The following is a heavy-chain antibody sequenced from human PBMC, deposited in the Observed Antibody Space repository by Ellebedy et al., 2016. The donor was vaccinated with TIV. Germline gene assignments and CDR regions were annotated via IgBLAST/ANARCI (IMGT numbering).Heavy chain of an antibody. J-gene: IGHJ3*02. CDR3: SRETYNDVDLNLWGIFEM. D-gene: IGHD1-1*01. V-gene: IGHV3-66*01. CDR1: GFNVTINY. Sequence: GESLKISCAASGFNVTINYMSWVRQAPGKGLEWVSVVNRDGGAYYADSLKGRFTISRDNSKNTVFLQIKSLRAEDTAVYYCSRETYNDVDLNLWGIFEMWGQGTLVTVSS. CDR2: VNRDGGA.